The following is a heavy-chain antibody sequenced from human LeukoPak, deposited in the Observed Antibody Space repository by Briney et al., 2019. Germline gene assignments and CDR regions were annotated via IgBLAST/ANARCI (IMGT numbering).Heavy chain of an antibody. CDR3: ARDSSTVTTPYFDY. CDR1: GYTFTGYY. J-gene: IGHJ4*02. CDR2: INPNSGGT. V-gene: IGHV1-2*02. Sequence: ASVKVSCKASGYTFTGYYMHWLRQAPGQGLEWMGWINPNSGGTNYAQKFQGRVTMTRDTSISTAYMELSRLTSDDTAVYYCARDSSTVTTPYFDYWGQGTLVTVSS. D-gene: IGHD4-11*01.